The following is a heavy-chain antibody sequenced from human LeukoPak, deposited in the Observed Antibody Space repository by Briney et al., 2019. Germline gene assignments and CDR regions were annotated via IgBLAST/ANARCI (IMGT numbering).Heavy chain of an antibody. V-gene: IGHV4-39*07. J-gene: IGHJ4*02. CDR3: ARGYIFDY. CDR1: GGSISSSSYY. CDR2: IYYSGST. D-gene: IGHD5-18*01. Sequence: SETLSLTCTVSGGSISSSSYYWGWIRQPPGKGLEWIGSIYYSGSTYYNPSLKSRVTISVDTSKNQFSLKLNSVTAADTAVYYCARGYIFDYWGQGTLVTVSS.